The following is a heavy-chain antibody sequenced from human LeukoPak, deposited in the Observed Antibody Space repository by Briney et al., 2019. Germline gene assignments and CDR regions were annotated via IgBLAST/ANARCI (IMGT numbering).Heavy chain of an antibody. CDR2: INLSGST. CDR1: GGSFSGYY. CDR3: ARGHRITIFGVVYYYYYYGMDV. D-gene: IGHD3-3*01. Sequence: PSETLSLTCAVYGGSFSGYYWSWIRQPPGKGLEWIGEINLSGSTNYHPSLKSRVTISVDTSKNQFSLKLSSVTAADTAVYYCARGHRITIFGVVYYYYYYGMDVWGQGTTVTVSS. V-gene: IGHV4-34*01. J-gene: IGHJ6*02.